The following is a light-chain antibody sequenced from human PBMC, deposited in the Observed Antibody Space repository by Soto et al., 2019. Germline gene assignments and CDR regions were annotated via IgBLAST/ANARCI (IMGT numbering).Light chain of an antibody. Sequence: QSALTQPXSASXSPGQSVTIXCTGTSSDVGGYNYVSWYQQHPGKAPKLMIYEVSKWPSGVPDRFSGSKSGNTASLTVSGLQAEDEADYYCSSYAGSNNWNFGTGTKLTVL. J-gene: IGLJ1*01. CDR3: SSYAGSNNWN. CDR2: EVS. CDR1: SSDVGGYNY. V-gene: IGLV2-8*01.